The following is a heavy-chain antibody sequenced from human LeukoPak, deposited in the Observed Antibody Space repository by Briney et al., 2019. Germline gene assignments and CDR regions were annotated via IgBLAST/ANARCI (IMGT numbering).Heavy chain of an antibody. CDR1: GFTFSSYA. CDR3: AKDSYYYDSSGYFY. D-gene: IGHD3-22*01. CDR2: ISGSGGST. Sequence: GGSLRLSXAASGFTFSSYAMSWVRQAPGKGLEWVSAISGSGGSTYYADSVKGRFTISRDNSKNTLYLQMNSLRAEDTAVYYCAKDSYYYDSSGYFYWGQGTLVTVSS. J-gene: IGHJ4*02. V-gene: IGHV3-23*01.